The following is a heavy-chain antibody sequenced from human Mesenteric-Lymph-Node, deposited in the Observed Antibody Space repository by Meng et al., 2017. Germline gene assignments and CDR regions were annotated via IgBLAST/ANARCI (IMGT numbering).Heavy chain of an antibody. CDR3: ARASYGSGSPLGESWFDP. J-gene: IGHJ5*02. Sequence: VALQESGTGLVTPPQTLSLTFMCSGGSISSGGYYWSWIRQHPGKGLEWIGYIHDSGSTYYNPSLKSRVTISADTSKNQFSLKLSSVTAADTAVYYCARASYGSGSPLGESWFDPWGQGTLVTVSS. CDR2: IHDSGST. D-gene: IGHD3-10*01. CDR1: GGSISSGGYY. V-gene: IGHV4-31*03.